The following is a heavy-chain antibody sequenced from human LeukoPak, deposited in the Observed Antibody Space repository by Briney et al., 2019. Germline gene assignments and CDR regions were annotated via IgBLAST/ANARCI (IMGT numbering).Heavy chain of an antibody. D-gene: IGHD3-10*01. CDR2: ISGSGGST. CDR3: AKPQLYYYGSGSYYFDY. V-gene: IGHV3-23*01. Sequence: PSETLSLTCTVSGGSISSYYWSWVRQAPGKGLEWVSAISGSGGSTYYADSVKGRFTISRDNSKNTLYLQMNSLRAEDTAVYYCAKPQLYYYGSGSYYFDYWGQGTLVTVSS. J-gene: IGHJ4*02. CDR1: GGSISSYY.